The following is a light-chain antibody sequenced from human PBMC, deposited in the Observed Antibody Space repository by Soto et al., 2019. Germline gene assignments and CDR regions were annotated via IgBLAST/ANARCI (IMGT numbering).Light chain of an antibody. V-gene: IGLV2-14*03. Sequence: QSVLTQPASVSGSPGQSITISCTGTSSDIGAYNFVSWYQQHPGKAPKLMLYDVNIRPSGVSNRFSGSKSGNTASLTISGLQAVDEADYYFTSWTTSTTMIFGGGTKLTVL. J-gene: IGLJ2*01. CDR3: TSWTTSTTMI. CDR2: DVN. CDR1: SSDIGAYNF.